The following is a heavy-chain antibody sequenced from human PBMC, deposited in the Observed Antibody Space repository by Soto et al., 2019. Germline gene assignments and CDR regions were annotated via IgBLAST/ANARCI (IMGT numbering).Heavy chain of an antibody. Sequence: PSETLSLTCTVSGGSISSYYWSWIRQPPGKGLVWIGYFYYIGSTNYTPSLKSRVTISVDTSKNQFSLKLSSVTAADTAVYYCAQGATYYYYMDVWGKGTTVTVSS. V-gene: IGHV4-59*08. D-gene: IGHD1-26*01. J-gene: IGHJ6*03. CDR1: GGSISSYY. CDR3: AQGATYYYYMDV. CDR2: FYYIGST.